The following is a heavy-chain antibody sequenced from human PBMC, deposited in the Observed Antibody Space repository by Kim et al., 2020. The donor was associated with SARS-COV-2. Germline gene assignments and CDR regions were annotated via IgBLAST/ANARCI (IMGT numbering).Heavy chain of an antibody. CDR1: GGSISSGGYS. Sequence: SETLSLTCAVSGGSISSGGYSWSWIRQPPGKGLEWIGYIYHSGSTYYNPSLKSRVTISVDRSKNQFSLKLSSVTAAYTAVYYCARGATVTMGFDYWGQGTLVTVSS. D-gene: IGHD4-17*01. CDR3: ARGATVTMGFDY. CDR2: IYHSGST. J-gene: IGHJ4*02. V-gene: IGHV4-30-2*01.